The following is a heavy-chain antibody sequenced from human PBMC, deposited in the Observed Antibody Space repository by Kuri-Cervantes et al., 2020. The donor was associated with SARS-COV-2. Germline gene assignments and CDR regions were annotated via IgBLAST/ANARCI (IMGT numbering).Heavy chain of an antibody. V-gene: IGHV1-69*01. CDR3: ATAYRGLGDWYFDL. D-gene: IGHD1-14*01. Sequence: GRSLRLSFAASGFTFSSYAISWVRQAPGQGLEWMGGIIPIFGTANYAQKFQGRVTITADESTSTDYMELSSLRSEDTAVYYCATAYRGLGDWYFDLWGRGTLVTVFS. CDR1: GFTFSSYA. CDR2: IIPIFGTA. J-gene: IGHJ2*01.